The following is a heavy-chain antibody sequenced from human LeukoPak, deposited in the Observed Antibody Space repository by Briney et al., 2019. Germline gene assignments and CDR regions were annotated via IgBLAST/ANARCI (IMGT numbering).Heavy chain of an antibody. Sequence: KPSETLSLTCTVSGGSISSDHWSWIRQSAGKGLEWIGRIYSSGNINYNPSLKSRVTMSVDTSNNQFSLKLSSVTAADTAVYYCARGQWVTEGRGKFDNWGQGNLVTVSA. CDR1: GGSISSDH. CDR3: ARGQWVTEGRGKFDN. D-gene: IGHD6-19*01. CDR2: IYSSGNI. V-gene: IGHV4-4*07. J-gene: IGHJ4*02.